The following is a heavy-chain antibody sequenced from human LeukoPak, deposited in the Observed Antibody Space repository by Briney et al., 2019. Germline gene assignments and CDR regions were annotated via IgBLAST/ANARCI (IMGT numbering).Heavy chain of an antibody. CDR3: ARDPGYGDYVFDY. V-gene: IGHV3-48*03. J-gene: IGHJ4*02. CDR2: ISSSGSTI. CDR1: GFTFVDFG. Sequence: PGGSLRLSCAASGFTFVDFGMNWVRQAPGKGLEWVSYISSSGSTIYYADSVKGRFTISRDNAKNSLYLQMNSLRAEDTAVYYCARDPGYGDYVFDYWGQGTLVTVSS. D-gene: IGHD4-17*01.